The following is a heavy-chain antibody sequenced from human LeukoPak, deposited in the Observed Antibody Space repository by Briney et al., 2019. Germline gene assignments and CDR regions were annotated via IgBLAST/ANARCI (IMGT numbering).Heavy chain of an antibody. CDR1: GYSFTSYW. CDR3: ARQDYYGSGSYQNWFDP. V-gene: IGHV5-51*01. CDR2: IYPGDSDT. Sequence: GESLKISCKGSGYSFTSYWIGWVRQMPGKGLEWMGIIYPGDSDTRYSPSFQGQVTISADKSISTAYLQWSSLKASDTAMYYCARQDYYGSGSYQNWFDPWGQGTLVTVSS. D-gene: IGHD3-10*01. J-gene: IGHJ5*02.